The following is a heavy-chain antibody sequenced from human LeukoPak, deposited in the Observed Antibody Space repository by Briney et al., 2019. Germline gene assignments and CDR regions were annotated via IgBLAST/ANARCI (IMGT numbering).Heavy chain of an antibody. V-gene: IGHV4-39*01. CDR3: ASRGTNIAARPGGFDP. Sequence: SETLSLTCTVSGGSISTSSYYWGWIRQPPGKGLEWIGSIYYSGSTYYNPSLKSRVTISVDTSKNQFSLKLSSVTAADTAVYYCASRGTNIAARPGGFDPWGQGTLVTVSS. CDR2: IYYSGST. D-gene: IGHD6-6*01. CDR1: GGSISTSSYY. J-gene: IGHJ5*02.